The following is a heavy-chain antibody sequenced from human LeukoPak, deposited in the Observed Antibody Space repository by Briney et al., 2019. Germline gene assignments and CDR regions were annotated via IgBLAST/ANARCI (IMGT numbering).Heavy chain of an antibody. CDR1: GYTFTGYY. V-gene: IGHV1-2*02. CDR3: ARHYYGSGSYHLPFDY. Sequence: ASVKVSCKASGYTFTGYYMHWVRQAPGQGLEWMGWINPNSGGTNYAQKFQGRVTMTRDTSISTAYMELSSLRSEDTAVYYCARHYYGSGSYHLPFDYWGQGTLVTVSS. CDR2: INPNSGGT. D-gene: IGHD3-10*01. J-gene: IGHJ4*02.